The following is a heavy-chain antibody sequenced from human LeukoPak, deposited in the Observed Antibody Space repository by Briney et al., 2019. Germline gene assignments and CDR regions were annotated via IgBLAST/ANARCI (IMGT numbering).Heavy chain of an antibody. Sequence: SETLSLTCTVSGGSISSYYWSWIRQPPGKGLEWIGYIYYSGSTNYNPSLKSRVTISVDTSKNQFSLKLSSVTAADTAVYYCARGEVDFDYWGQGTLVTVSS. CDR3: ARGEVDFDY. V-gene: IGHV4-59*01. CDR2: IYYSGST. J-gene: IGHJ4*02. CDR1: GGSISSYY. D-gene: IGHD1-26*01.